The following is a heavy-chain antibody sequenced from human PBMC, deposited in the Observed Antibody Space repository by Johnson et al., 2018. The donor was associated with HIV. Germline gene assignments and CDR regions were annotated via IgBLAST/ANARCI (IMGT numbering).Heavy chain of an antibody. CDR3: AKPQLLADEIFNF. CDR1: GFRFSSSW. V-gene: IGHV3-74*03. CDR2: INSDGGST. Sequence: EVQLVESGGGLVQPGGSLRLSCTASGFRFSSSWMHWVRQAPGKGLVWVSRINSDGGSTAYADSVKGRFTISRENTKDTLSLQMNSLRAEDTGVYYCAKPQLLADEIFNFWGQGTMVIVSS. J-gene: IGHJ3*01. D-gene: IGHD6-19*01.